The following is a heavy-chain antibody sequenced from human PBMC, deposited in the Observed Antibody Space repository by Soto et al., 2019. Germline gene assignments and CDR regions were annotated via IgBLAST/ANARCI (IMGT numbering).Heavy chain of an antibody. J-gene: IGHJ4*02. CDR3: ATQSLYGVYPHFDY. CDR2: ISGSGGST. Sequence: EVQLLESGGGLVQPGGFLRLSCAASGFTFSSYAMSWVRQAPGKGLEWVSAISGSGGSTYYADSVKGRFTISRDNSKNTLYLQMNSLRAEDTAVYYCATQSLYGVYPHFDYWGQGTLVTVSS. V-gene: IGHV3-23*01. D-gene: IGHD4-17*01. CDR1: GFTFSSYA.